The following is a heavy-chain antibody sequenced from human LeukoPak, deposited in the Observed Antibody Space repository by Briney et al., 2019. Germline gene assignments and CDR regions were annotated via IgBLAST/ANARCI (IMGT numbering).Heavy chain of an antibody. J-gene: IGHJ4*02. CDR1: GGSISSGGYS. CDR2: IYHSGST. V-gene: IGHV4-30-2*01. D-gene: IGHD3-10*01. Sequence: PSETLSLTCAVSGGSISSGGYSWSWIRQPPGKGLEWIGYIYHSGSTYYNPSLKSRVTISVDRSKNQFSLKLSSVTAADTAVYYCASSDYYGSGSYYNTLDYWGQGTLVTVSS. CDR3: ASSDYYGSGSYYNTLDY.